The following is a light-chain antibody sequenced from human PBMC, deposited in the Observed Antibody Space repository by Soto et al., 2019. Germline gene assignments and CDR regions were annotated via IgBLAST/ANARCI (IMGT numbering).Light chain of an antibody. CDR3: SSYTSSSTVV. V-gene: IGLV2-14*01. CDR1: SNDVGAYIY. CDR2: EVT. Sequence: QSVLTQPASVSGSPGQSITISCTGTSNDVGAYIYVSWYQLHPGKAPKVLIYEVTNRPSGVSNRFSGSWSGNTASLTISRLQAEDEADYYCSSYTSSSTVVFGGGTKVTVL. J-gene: IGLJ2*01.